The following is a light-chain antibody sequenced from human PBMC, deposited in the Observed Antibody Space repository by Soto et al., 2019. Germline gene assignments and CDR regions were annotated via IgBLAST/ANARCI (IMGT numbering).Light chain of an antibody. CDR3: QQRSNWPPT. CDR1: QSVSSY. V-gene: IGKV3-11*01. Sequence: EIVLTQSPATLSLSPGERATLSCRASQSVSSYSAWYQQKPGQAPRLLIYDASNRATGIPARFSGSGSGTDFTLTISSLEPEDFAVYYCQQRSNWPPTFGGGTKVDI. J-gene: IGKJ4*01. CDR2: DAS.